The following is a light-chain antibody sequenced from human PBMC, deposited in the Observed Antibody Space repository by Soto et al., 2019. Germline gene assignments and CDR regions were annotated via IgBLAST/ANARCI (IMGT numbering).Light chain of an antibody. Sequence: AIQMTQSPSSLSASVGDTVTFTCRASQAIRNDLGWFQQRPGKPPKLLIYGISILQTGVPSRFSGSGSGTDFTLTISGLQPEDFATYYCLHDALFPYSFCQGTRLEI. CDR2: GIS. CDR3: LHDALFPYS. V-gene: IGKV1-6*01. CDR1: QAIRND. J-gene: IGKJ2*03.